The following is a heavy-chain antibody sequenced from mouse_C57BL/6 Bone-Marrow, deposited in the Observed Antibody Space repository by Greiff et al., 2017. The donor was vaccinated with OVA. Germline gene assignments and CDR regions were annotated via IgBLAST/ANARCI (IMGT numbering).Heavy chain of an antibody. Sequence: EVQVVESGGGLVKPGGSLKLSCAASGFTFSDYGMHWVRQAPEKGLEWVAYISSGSSTIYYADTVKGRFTISRDNAKNTLFLQMTSLRSEDTAMYYCARGRELSDYFDYWGQGTTLTVSS. CDR2: ISSGSSTI. CDR3: ARGRELSDYFDY. D-gene: IGHD4-1*01. J-gene: IGHJ2*01. V-gene: IGHV5-17*01. CDR1: GFTFSDYG.